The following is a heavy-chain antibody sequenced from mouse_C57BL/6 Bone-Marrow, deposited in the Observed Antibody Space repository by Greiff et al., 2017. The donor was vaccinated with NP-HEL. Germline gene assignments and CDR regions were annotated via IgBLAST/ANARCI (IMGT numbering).Heavy chain of an antibody. CDR2: INPNNGGT. CDR1: GYTFTDYY. V-gene: IGHV1-26*01. Sequence: VQLQQSGPELVKPGASVKISCKASGYTFTDYYMNWVKQSHGKSLEWIGDINPNNGGTSYNQKFKGKATLTVDKSSSTAYMELRSLPSEHSAVYYWARDGYYSSWYFDVWGTGTTVTVSS. CDR3: ARDGYYSSWYFDV. D-gene: IGHD2-3*01. J-gene: IGHJ1*03.